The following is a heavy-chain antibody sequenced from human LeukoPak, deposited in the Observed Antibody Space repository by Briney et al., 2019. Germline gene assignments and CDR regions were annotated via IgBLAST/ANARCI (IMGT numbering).Heavy chain of an antibody. CDR1: GYTFTIYG. CDR3: ARDDYYDSGGRFDY. J-gene: IGHJ4*02. V-gene: IGHV1-18*01. Sequence: ASVTVSCKASGYTFTIYGISWVRQAPGQGLEWMGWISAYNGNTNYAQKLQGRVTMTTDTSTSTAYMELRSLRSDDTAVYYCARDDYYDSGGRFDYWGQGTLVTVSS. D-gene: IGHD3-22*01. CDR2: ISAYNGNT.